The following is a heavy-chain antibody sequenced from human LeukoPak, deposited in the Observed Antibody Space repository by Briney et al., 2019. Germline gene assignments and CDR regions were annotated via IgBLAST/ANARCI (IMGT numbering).Heavy chain of an antibody. Sequence: GGSLRLSCAASGFTFSSYAMQWLRQAPGKGLEYVSAISSNGGSTYYANSVKGRFTISRDNSKNTLYLHMGSLRAEDMAVHYCARGLRELLPPYFDYWGQGTLVTVSS. CDR2: ISSNGGST. CDR3: ARGLRELLPPYFDY. J-gene: IGHJ4*02. D-gene: IGHD1-26*01. V-gene: IGHV3-64*01. CDR1: GFTFSSYA.